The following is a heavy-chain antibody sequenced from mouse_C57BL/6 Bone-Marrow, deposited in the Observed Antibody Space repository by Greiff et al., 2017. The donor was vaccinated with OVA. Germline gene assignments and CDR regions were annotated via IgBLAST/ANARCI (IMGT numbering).Heavy chain of an antibody. V-gene: IGHV5-4*03. CDR2: ISDGGSYT. CDR1: GFTFSSYA. Sequence: EVKVVESGGGLVKPGGSLKLSCAASGFTFSSYAMSWVRQTPEKRLEWVATISDGGSYTYYPDNVKGRFTISRDNAKNNLYLQMSHLKAEDTAMYYCARGLDYGGQGTTLTVSS. CDR3: ARGLDY. J-gene: IGHJ2*01.